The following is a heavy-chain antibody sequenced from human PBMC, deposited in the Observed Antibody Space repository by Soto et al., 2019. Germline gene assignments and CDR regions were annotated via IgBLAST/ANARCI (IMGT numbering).Heavy chain of an antibody. CDR1: GGTFSGYA. D-gene: IGHD6-13*01. CDR3: ASRNQGYSDDWFDP. CDR2: IIPIFGTA. J-gene: IGHJ5*02. V-gene: IGHV1-69*13. Sequence: ASVKVSCKASGGTFSGYAISWVRQAPGQGLEWMGGIIPIFGTANYAQKFQGRVTITADESTSTAYMELSSLRSEDTAVYYCASRNQGYSDDWFDPWGQGTLVTVSS.